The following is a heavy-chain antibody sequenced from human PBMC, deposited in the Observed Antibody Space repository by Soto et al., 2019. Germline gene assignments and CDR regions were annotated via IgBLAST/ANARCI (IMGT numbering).Heavy chain of an antibody. Sequence: QVQLVQSGAEVKKPGSSVKVSCKASGGTFSSYAISWVRQAPGQGLEWMGGISPIFGTANYAQKFQGRVTSTADDSTSTASLELSSLRSEDTAVYYWARAPDCGDYESFFDYWGQGPLVTVSS. CDR3: ARAPDCGDYESFFDY. J-gene: IGHJ4*02. D-gene: IGHD4-17*01. CDR2: ISPIFGTA. V-gene: IGHV1-69*01. CDR1: GGTFSSYA.